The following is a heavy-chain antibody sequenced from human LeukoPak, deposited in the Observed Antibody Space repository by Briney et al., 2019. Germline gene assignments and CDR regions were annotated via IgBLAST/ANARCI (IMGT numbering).Heavy chain of an antibody. CDR1: GFTFNSYA. D-gene: IGHD3-16*01. J-gene: IGHJ4*02. Sequence: GGSLRLSCDASGFTFNSYAMHWVRQTPGKGLEWVAVISYDRSNKLYADNVKGRFTISRDSSKNTLYLEMSSLRAEDTALYYCARVISWGSTIVFWGQGTLVTVSS. V-gene: IGHV3-30*15. CDR3: ARVISWGSTIVF. CDR2: ISYDRSNK.